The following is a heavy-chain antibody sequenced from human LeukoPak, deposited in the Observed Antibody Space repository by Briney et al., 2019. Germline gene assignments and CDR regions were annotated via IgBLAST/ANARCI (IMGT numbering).Heavy chain of an antibody. V-gene: IGHV1-18*01. Sequence: GAXXKVSCKASGYTFTSYGISWVRQAPGQGLEWMGWISAYNGNTNYAQKLQGRVTMTTDTSTSTAYMELRSLRSDDTAVYYCARDGIDSSGYYYPYYYYGMDVWGQGTTVTVSS. J-gene: IGHJ6*02. CDR1: GYTFTSYG. CDR3: ARDGIDSSGYYYPYYYYGMDV. CDR2: ISAYNGNT. D-gene: IGHD3-22*01.